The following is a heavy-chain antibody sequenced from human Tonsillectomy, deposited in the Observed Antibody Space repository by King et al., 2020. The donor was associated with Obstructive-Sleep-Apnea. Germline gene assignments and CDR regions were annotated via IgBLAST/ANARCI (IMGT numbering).Heavy chain of an antibody. CDR3: ARVEDISMIRGRVGAFDI. V-gene: IGHV4-31*03. D-gene: IGHD3-10*01. CDR1: GGSISSGGYY. Sequence: VQLQESGPGLVKPSQTLSLTCTVSGGSISSGGYYWSWIRQHPGMGLEWMGYISYSGNTYYTPSLNSRLSISVDASKNQFSLKLNSVTAADTAVYYCARVEDISMIRGRVGAFDIWGQGTMVTVSS. J-gene: IGHJ3*02. CDR2: ISYSGNT.